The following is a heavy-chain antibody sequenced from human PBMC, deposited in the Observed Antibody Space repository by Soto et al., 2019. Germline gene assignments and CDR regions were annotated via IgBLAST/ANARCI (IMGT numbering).Heavy chain of an antibody. J-gene: IGHJ6*02. V-gene: IGHV3-23*01. D-gene: IGHD3-16*01. Sequence: GGSLRLSCAVSGFTFSDYVMNWVRQAPGKGLEWVSGISSSGDRIFYADSVKGRFTISRDNSKNTLYLQKNSLRAEETAIYYCARVMLYHLAHMDVWGRGTTVTVSS. CDR2: ISSSGDRI. CDR1: GFTFSDYV. CDR3: ARVMLYHLAHMDV.